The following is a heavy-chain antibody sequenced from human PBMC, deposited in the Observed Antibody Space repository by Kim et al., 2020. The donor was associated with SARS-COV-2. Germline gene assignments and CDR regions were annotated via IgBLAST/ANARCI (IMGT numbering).Heavy chain of an antibody. Sequence: RFTISRDNSKNTLYLQMSSLRAEDTAVYYCVKGLAAAGTMRYYYYGMDVWGQGTTVTVSS. CDR3: VKGLAAAGTMRYYYYGMDV. D-gene: IGHD6-13*01. V-gene: IGHV3-64D*06. J-gene: IGHJ6*02.